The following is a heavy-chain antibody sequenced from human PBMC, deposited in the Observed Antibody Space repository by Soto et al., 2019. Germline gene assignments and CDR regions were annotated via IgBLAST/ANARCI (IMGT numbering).Heavy chain of an antibody. J-gene: IGHJ6*03. CDR3: ARVIVVVVAATRPFYYYYMDV. V-gene: IGHV4-34*01. D-gene: IGHD2-15*01. Sequence: SQTLSLTCAVYGGSFSGYYWSWIRQPPGKGLEWIGEINHSGSTNYNPSLKSRVTISVDTSKNQFSLKLSSVTAADTAVYYCARVIVVVVAATRPFYYYYMDVWGKGTTVTVSS. CDR1: GGSFSGYY. CDR2: INHSGST.